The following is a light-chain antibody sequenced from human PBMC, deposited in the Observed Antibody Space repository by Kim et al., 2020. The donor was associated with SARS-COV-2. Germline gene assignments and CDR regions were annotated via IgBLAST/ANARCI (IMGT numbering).Light chain of an antibody. CDR2: AAY. V-gene: IGKV3-15*01. Sequence: EIVMTQSPATLSVSPGERVILSCRASQSVRDNLAWYQQKPGQSPRLLIYAAYTRATGIPARFSGRGSGTEFSFTITSLQSEDFAVYYCQQYNNWPQTFGQGTKVDIK. CDR3: QQYNNWPQT. CDR1: QSVRDN. J-gene: IGKJ1*01.